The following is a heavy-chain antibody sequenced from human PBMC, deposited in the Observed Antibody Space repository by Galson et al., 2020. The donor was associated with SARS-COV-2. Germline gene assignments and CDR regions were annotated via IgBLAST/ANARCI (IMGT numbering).Heavy chain of an antibody. CDR1: GGSFSGYY. CDR2: INHSGST. V-gene: IGHV4-34*01. J-gene: IGHJ3*02. D-gene: IGHD2-15*01. Sequence: SETLSLTCAVYGGSFSGYYWSWIRQPPGKGLEWIGEINHSGSTNYNPSLKSRVTISVDTSKNQFSLKLSSVTAADTAVYYCARDIVVVVAATGTPLTKDAFDIWGQGTMVTVSS. CDR3: ARDIVVVVAATGTPLTKDAFDI.